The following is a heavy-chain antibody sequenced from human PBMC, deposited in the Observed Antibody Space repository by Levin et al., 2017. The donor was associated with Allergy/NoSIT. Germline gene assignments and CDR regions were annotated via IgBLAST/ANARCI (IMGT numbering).Heavy chain of an antibody. J-gene: IGHJ4*02. CDR3: ARGPEV. CDR1: GFTFNIYT. V-gene: IGHV3-21*01. Sequence: GESLRLSCSASGFTFNIYTMNWVRQAPGKGLEWISFISTNSAYIFYADSVRGRFTISRDNAKGSVSLQMNSLRADDTAIYYCARGPEVWGQGTPVTVSS. CDR2: ISTNSAYI.